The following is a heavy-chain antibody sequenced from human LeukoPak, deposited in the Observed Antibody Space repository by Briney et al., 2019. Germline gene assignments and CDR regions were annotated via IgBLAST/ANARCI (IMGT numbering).Heavy chain of an antibody. CDR2: ISSSSSYI. CDR1: GFTFSSYS. Sequence: GGPLRLSCAASGFTFSSYSMNWVRQAPGKGLEWVSSISSSSSYIYYADSVKGRFTISRDNSKNTLYLQMNSLRAEDTAVYYCAKGLGATYYFDYWGQGTLVTVSS. J-gene: IGHJ4*02. D-gene: IGHD1-26*01. V-gene: IGHV3-21*04. CDR3: AKGLGATYYFDY.